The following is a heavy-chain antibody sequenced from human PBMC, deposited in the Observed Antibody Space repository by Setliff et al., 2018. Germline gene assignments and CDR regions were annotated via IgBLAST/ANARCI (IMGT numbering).Heavy chain of an antibody. J-gene: IGHJ3*02. D-gene: IGHD3-22*01. CDR1: GDTFISHW. CDR3: AREGGYYDSRLDAFDI. V-gene: IGHV5-51*01. CDR2: IYPGDSDT. Sequence: LGESLKISCKGSGDTFISHWIGWVRQMPGKGLEWLGIIYPGDSDTRYSPSFQGQVTISADKSISTAYLQWSSLKASDTAMYYCAREGGYYDSRLDAFDIWGQGTMVTVSS.